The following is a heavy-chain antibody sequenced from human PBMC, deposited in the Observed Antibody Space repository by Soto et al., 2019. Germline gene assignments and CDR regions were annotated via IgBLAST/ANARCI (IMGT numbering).Heavy chain of an antibody. Sequence: PGGFLRLSCAASGFTFTRYRMNWVRQAPGKGLEWVSSISSTTNYIYYGDSMKGRFTISRDNAKNSLYLEMNSLRAEDTAVYYCARESEDLTSNFDYWGQGTLVTVSS. CDR2: ISSTTNYI. CDR1: GFTFTRYR. V-gene: IGHV3-21*06. J-gene: IGHJ4*02. CDR3: ARESEDLTSNFDY.